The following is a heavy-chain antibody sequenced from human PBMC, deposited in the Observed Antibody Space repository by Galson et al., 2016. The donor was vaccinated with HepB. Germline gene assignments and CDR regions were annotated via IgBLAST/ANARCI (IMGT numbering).Heavy chain of an antibody. Sequence: SLRLSSAGPGFTSSDYEMNSVRPVPGKGLGWVSYISDSSSNRYYRDSVQGRLIISRENAKNSVFLQMNTLRLEDTAIYYCARENRSFDLWGQGALVTVSS. CDR1: GFTSSDYE. V-gene: IGHV3-48*03. CDR2: ISDSSSNR. CDR3: ARENRSFDL. J-gene: IGHJ4*02.